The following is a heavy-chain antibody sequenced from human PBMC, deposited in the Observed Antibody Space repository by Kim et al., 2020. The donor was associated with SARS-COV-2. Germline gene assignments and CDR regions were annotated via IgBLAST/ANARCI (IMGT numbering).Heavy chain of an antibody. J-gene: IGHJ4*02. D-gene: IGHD1-26*01. Sequence: YNPSLKSRVTISVDTSKNQFSLKLSSVTAADTAVYYCARDGIVGAAPADYWGQGTLVTVSS. V-gene: IGHV4-39*07. CDR3: ARDGIVGAAPADY.